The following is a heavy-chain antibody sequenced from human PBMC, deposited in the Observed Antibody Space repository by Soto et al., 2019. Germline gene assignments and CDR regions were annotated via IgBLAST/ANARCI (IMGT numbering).Heavy chain of an antibody. D-gene: IGHD6-6*01. V-gene: IGHV2-5*02. Sequence: QITLKESGPTLVKPTQTLTLTCTFSGFSLSTSGVGVGWIRQPPGKALEWLALIYWDDDERYSPSLESRLTITKDTSKNQVVLTMTIMDPVDTATYYCVHRDLEYSSSSPFDYWGQGTLVTVSS. CDR1: GFSLSTSGVG. J-gene: IGHJ4*02. CDR2: IYWDDDE. CDR3: VHRDLEYSSSSPFDY.